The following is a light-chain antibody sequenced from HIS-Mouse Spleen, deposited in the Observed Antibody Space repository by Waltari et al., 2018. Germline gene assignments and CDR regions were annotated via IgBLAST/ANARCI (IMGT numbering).Light chain of an antibody. Sequence: SYELTHLRSVSVAQGQTARITCSGDAFPKKNAYSYQQKSGQAPLLVIYEDSKRPSGIPERFSGSSSGTMATLTISGAQVEDEADYYCYSTDSSGNHRVFGGGTKLTVL. CDR3: YSTDSSGNHRV. J-gene: IGLJ2*01. CDR2: EDS. CDR1: AFPKKN. V-gene: IGLV3-10*01.